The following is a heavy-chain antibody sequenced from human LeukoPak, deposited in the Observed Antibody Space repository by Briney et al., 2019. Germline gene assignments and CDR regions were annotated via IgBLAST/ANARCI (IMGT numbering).Heavy chain of an antibody. V-gene: IGHV3-21*01. J-gene: IGHJ1*01. CDR3: ARASYCGGDCYSVEYFQH. CDR2: ISSSSSYI. Sequence: GGSLRPSCAASGFTFSSYSMNWVRQAPGKGLEWVSSISSSSSYIYYADSVKGRFTISRDNAKNSLYLQMNSLRAEDTAVYYCARASYCGGDCYSVEYFQHWGQGTLVTVSS. CDR1: GFTFSSYS. D-gene: IGHD2-21*02.